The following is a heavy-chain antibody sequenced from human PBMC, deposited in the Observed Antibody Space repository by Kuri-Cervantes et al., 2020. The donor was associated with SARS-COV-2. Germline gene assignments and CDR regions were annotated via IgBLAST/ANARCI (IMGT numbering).Heavy chain of an antibody. D-gene: IGHD6-13*01. Sequence: GSLRLSCAVYGGSFSGYSWSWIRQPPGKGLEWIGEINHSGGTKYNPSPKSRVTISVDTSKNQFSLKLCSVTAADTAVYYCARGTAAAGTGRRPYYYYYMDVWGKGTTVTVSS. CDR3: ARGTAAAGTGRRPYYYYYMDV. CDR2: INHSGGT. J-gene: IGHJ6*03. V-gene: IGHV4-34*01. CDR1: GGSFSGYS.